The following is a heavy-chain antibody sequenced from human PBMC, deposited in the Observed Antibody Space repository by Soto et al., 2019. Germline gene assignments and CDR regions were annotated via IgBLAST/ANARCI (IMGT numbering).Heavy chain of an antibody. Sequence: PGGSLRLSCAASGFTFSSYAMSWVRQAPGKGLEWVSAISGSGGSTYYADSVKGRFTISRDNSKNTLYLQMNSLRAEDTAVYYCAKDRVLTMVRGDRNLDYDYYGVVDWGQGTTVTVPS. CDR3: AKDRVLTMVRGDRNLDYDYYGVVD. J-gene: IGHJ6*02. V-gene: IGHV3-23*01. CDR2: ISGSGGST. CDR1: GFTFSSYA. D-gene: IGHD3-10*01.